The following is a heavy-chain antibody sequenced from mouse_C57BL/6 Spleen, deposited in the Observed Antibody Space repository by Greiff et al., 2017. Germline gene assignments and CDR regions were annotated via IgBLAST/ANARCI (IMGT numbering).Heavy chain of an antibody. J-gene: IGHJ4*01. Sequence: VQVVESGPGLVQPSQSLSITCTVSGFSLTSYGVHWVRQSPGKGLEWLGVIWRGGSTDYNAAFMSRLSITKDNSKSQVFFKMNSLQADDTAIYYCAKGDYGSSYLYAMDYWGQGTSVTVSS. D-gene: IGHD1-1*01. V-gene: IGHV2-5*01. CDR3: AKGDYGSSYLYAMDY. CDR2: IWRGGST. CDR1: GFSLTSYG.